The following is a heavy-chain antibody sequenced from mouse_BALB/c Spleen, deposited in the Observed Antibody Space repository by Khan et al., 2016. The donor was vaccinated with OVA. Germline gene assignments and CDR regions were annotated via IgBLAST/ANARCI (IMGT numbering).Heavy chain of an antibody. CDR3: ARGSGLAY. D-gene: IGHD3-1*01. Sequence: QVQLKQSGAELVRPGVSVKISCKGSGYTFTDYPMHWVKQSHAKSLEWIGVISTYYGDASYNQKFKGKATMTVDKSSSTAYLELARRTSEDSAIYYWARGSGLAYWGQGTLVTVSA. J-gene: IGHJ3*01. V-gene: IGHV1S137*01. CDR2: ISTYYGDA. CDR1: GYTFTDYP.